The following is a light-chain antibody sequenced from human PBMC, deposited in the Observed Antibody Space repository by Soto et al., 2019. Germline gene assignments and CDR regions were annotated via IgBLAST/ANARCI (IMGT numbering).Light chain of an antibody. J-gene: IGLJ2*01. CDR2: ANN. CDR1: NSNVRGGYD. CDR3: QSYDPTLNVV. Sequence: QSVLTQPPSVSGAPGQTVTISCTGSNSNVRGGYDVHWYQQLPGSAPKLLIYANNNRPSGVPDRFSGSKSGTSASLAITGLQAEDEADYYCQSYDPTLNVVFGGGTKLTVL. V-gene: IGLV1-40*01.